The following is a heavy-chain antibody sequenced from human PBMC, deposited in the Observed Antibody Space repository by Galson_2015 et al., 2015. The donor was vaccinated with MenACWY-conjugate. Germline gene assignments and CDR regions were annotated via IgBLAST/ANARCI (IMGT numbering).Heavy chain of an antibody. CDR3: ARHPPGGRGMDV. CDR2: ISPGDSNT. Sequence: SGAEVKKPGESLKISCQGSGYSFSTYWIAWVRQLPGKGLEWMGLISPGDSNTRYSPAFHGQVTISADKSISTAYLQLHSLQASDTAMYYCARHPPGGRGMDVWGQGTTVTVSS. J-gene: IGHJ6*02. V-gene: IGHV5-51*01. CDR1: GYSFSTYW. D-gene: IGHD1-26*01.